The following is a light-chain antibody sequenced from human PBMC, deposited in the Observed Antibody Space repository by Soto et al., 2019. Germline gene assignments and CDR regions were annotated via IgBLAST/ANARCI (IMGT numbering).Light chain of an antibody. CDR2: GVS. CDR3: QQYGDSPLYS. Sequence: EIVLTQSPGTLSLSPGQRATLSCRASQSVSSSYLAWYQQKPGQAPRLLIYGVSSRATGMPDRFSGSESWTDFTLTISRLEHEDVAVYSCQQYGDSPLYSFGQGTKVEIK. CDR1: QSVSSSY. J-gene: IGKJ2*03. V-gene: IGKV3-20*01.